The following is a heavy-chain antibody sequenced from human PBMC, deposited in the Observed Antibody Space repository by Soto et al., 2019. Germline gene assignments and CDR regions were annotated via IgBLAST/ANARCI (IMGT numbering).Heavy chain of an antibody. J-gene: IGHJ5*01. Sequence: ASVKVSCKASGYTFISYALHWVRQAPGQSLEWMGWINTDTRKTEYSQKFQGRVTITRDTYASTAYMELSSLRSEDTAVYYCARQVDLRSRPLLDSWGQGTLVTVSS. CDR2: INTDTRKT. CDR1: GYTFISYA. CDR3: ARQVDLRSRPLLDS. D-gene: IGHD2-15*01. V-gene: IGHV1-3*04.